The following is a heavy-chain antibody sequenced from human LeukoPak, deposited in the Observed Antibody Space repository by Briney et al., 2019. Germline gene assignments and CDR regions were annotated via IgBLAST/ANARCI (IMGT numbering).Heavy chain of an antibody. Sequence: GGSLRLSCAASGFFASSNYMSWVRQAPGKGLEWVSVINGGDATSYVDSVRGRFTISRDSSKNTVYFQMNSLRPEDTAVSFCARICSNPSCQQDVWGKGTTVTVSS. CDR3: ARICSNPSCQQDV. CDR1: GFFASSNY. V-gene: IGHV3-66*02. CDR2: INGGDAT. D-gene: IGHD2-2*01. J-gene: IGHJ6*04.